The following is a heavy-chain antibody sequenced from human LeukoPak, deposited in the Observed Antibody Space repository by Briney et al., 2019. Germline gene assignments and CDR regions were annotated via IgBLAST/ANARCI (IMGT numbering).Heavy chain of an antibody. J-gene: IGHJ4*02. D-gene: IGHD2-2*01. V-gene: IGHV1-69*01. Sequence: SVKVSCKASGGTFSSYAISWVRQAPGQGLEWMGGIIPIFGTANYAQKFQGRVTIIADESTSTAYMELSSLRSEDTAVYYCASRRTSSSYYFDYWGQGTLVTVSS. CDR1: GGTFSSYA. CDR3: ASRRTSSSYYFDY. CDR2: IIPIFGTA.